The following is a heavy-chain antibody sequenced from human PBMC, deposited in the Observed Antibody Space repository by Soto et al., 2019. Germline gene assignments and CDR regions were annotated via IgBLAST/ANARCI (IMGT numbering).Heavy chain of an antibody. D-gene: IGHD3-10*01. J-gene: IGHJ4*02. V-gene: IGHV3-74*01. CDR3: AKRGVDTFGLSY. CDR1: GFTFSSFW. CDR2: INTDGSST. Sequence: EVQLVESGGGLVQPGGSLRLSCAVSGFTFSSFWMHWVRQAPGEGLVWVSRINTDGSSTSYADSVKGRFTISRDNAKNTLYLQMNRLRVEETAMYYCAKRGVDTFGLSYWGQGTLVTVSS.